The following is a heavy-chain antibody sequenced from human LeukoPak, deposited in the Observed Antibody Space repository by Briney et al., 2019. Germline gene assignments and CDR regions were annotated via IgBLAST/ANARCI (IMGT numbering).Heavy chain of an antibody. D-gene: IGHD2/OR15-2a*01. J-gene: IGHJ4*02. Sequence: SETLSLTCTVSGLSITNGYYWGWIRRPPGKGLEWIGNIYHTGSTNYNPSLKSRVSISVDTSKNQFSLKLRSVTAADTAVYYCAKLLPVDSWGQGTLVTVSS. V-gene: IGHV4-38-2*02. CDR2: IYHTGST. CDR1: GLSITNGYY. CDR3: AKLLPVDS.